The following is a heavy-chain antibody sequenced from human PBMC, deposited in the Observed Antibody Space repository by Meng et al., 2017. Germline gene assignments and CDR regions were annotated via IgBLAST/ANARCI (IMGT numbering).Heavy chain of an antibody. Sequence: QVVESGGRSFQLVWSLSLSCAASGFTFNNYWRHWVRQVPGKGLVWVARISGDGSITNYADSVKGRFTISRDNAKNTLYLQMNSLRPEDTAVYYCLDEAPRSDYWGQGSLVTVSS. CDR1: GFTFNNYW. V-gene: IGHV3-74*01. J-gene: IGHJ4*02. CDR3: LDEAPRSDY. D-gene: IGHD1-1*01. CDR2: ISGDGSIT.